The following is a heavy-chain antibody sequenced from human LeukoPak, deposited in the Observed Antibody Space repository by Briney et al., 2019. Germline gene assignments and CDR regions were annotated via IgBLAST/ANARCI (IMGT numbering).Heavy chain of an antibody. J-gene: IGHJ6*02. CDR1: GFTFSGSA. V-gene: IGHV3-73*01. D-gene: IGHD6-13*01. Sequence: GGSLRLSCAASGFTFSGSAMHWVRQASGKGLEWVGRIRSKANSYATAYAASVKGRFTISRDDSKNTAYLRMNSLKTEDTAVYYCTAAAGTGKHYYYYYGMDVWGQGTTVTVSS. CDR3: TAAAGTGKHYYYYYGMDV. CDR2: IRSKANSYAT.